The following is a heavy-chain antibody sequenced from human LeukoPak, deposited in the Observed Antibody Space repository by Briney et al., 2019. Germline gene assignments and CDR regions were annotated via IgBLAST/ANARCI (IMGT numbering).Heavy chain of an antibody. CDR1: GFTFDDYA. V-gene: IGHV3-9*01. CDR2: ISWNGGSV. Sequence: GRSLRLSCAASGFTFDDYAMHWVRQAPGKGLEWVSGISWNGGSVDYADSVKGRFIISRDNAKKSLYLQMNSLRREDTALYYCAKDTEFGEPYHGMDVWGQGTTVTVSS. D-gene: IGHD3-10*01. J-gene: IGHJ6*02. CDR3: AKDTEFGEPYHGMDV.